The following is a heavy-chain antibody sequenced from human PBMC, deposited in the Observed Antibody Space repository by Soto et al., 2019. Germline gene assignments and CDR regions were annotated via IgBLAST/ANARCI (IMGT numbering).Heavy chain of an antibody. V-gene: IGHV4-59*01. CDR2: IYYTGST. CDR3: ARMIGDSSGYRPRFVDH. J-gene: IGHJ4*02. CDR1: GRPITGDY. D-gene: IGHD3-22*01. Sequence: PSETLSLTCPVSGRPITGDYWGWIRQPPGKALEYIGHIYYTGSTRYNPSLTSRVTISLDTSREQFSLKLTSVTAADTAVYYCARMIGDSSGYRPRFVDHWGQGTLVNLSS.